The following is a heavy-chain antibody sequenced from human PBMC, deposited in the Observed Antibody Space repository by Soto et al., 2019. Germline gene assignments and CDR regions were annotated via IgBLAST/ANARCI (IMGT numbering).Heavy chain of an antibody. CDR1: GYSVSSSDYY. CDR3: APLSVSLSGPYGIHV. J-gene: IGHJ6*02. Sequence: SETLSLTCSVSGYSVSSSDYYWAWVRQPPGKGLEWIGSMLYSGLTYYNPSLKSRFTLSVDTSKNQFSVRLNSVTASDTAVYYCAPLSVSLSGPYGIHVWGQGTTVTVSS. V-gene: IGHV4-39*01. D-gene: IGHD2-15*01. CDR2: MLYSGLT.